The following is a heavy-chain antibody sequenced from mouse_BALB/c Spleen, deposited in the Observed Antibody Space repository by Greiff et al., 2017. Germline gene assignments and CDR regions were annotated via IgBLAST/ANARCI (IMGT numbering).Heavy chain of an antibody. CDR3: ARDGTDYYYAMDY. D-gene: IGHD4-1*01. Sequence: EVMLVESGGGLVKPGGSLKLSCAASGFTFSDYYMYWVRQTPEKRLEWVATISDGGSYTYYPDSVKGRFTISRDNAKNNLYLQMSSLKSEDTAMYYCARDGTDYYYAMDYWGQGTSVTVSS. CDR1: GFTFSDYY. CDR2: ISDGGSYT. J-gene: IGHJ4*01. V-gene: IGHV5-4*02.